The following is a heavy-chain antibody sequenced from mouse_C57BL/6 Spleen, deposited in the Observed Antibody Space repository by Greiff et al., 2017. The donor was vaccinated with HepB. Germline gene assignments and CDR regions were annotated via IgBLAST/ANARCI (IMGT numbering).Heavy chain of an antibody. CDR3: ARDYYGSSSPLFAY. CDR1: GYSITSGYY. V-gene: IGHV3-6*01. Sequence: VQLKESGPGLVKPSQSLSLTCSVTGYSITSGYYWNWIRQFPGNKLEWMGYISYDGSNNYNPSLKNRISITRDTSKNQFFLKLNSVTTEDTATYYCARDYYGSSSPLFAYWGQGTLVTVSA. J-gene: IGHJ3*01. D-gene: IGHD1-1*01. CDR2: ISYDGSN.